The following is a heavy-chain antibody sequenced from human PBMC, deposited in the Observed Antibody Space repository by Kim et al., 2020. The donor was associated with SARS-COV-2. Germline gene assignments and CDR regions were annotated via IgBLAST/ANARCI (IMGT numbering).Heavy chain of an antibody. D-gene: IGHD2-2*01. J-gene: IGHJ4*02. Sequence: SADSVKGRFTISRDHSKNTLYLQMNSLRAEDTAGNYCAKYCSSTSCLDYWGQGTLVTVSS. V-gene: IGHV3-23*01. CDR3: AKYCSSTSCLDY.